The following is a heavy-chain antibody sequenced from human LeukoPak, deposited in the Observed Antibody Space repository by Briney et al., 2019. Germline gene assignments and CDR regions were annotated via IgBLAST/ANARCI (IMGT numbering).Heavy chain of an antibody. CDR1: GYTFTGYY. J-gene: IGHJ4*02. CDR2: INPNSGGT. V-gene: IGHV1-2*02. D-gene: IGHD5-18*01. CDR3: ARGASSVDTAMTSGTLFDY. Sequence: ASVKVSCKASGYTFTGYYMHWVPQAPGQGLEWMGWINPNSGGTNYAQKFQGRVTMTRDTSISTAYMELSRLRSDDTAVYYCARGASSVDTAMTSGTLFDYWGQGTLVTVSS.